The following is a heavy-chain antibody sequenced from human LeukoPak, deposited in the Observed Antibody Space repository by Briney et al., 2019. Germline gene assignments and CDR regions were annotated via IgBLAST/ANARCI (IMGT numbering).Heavy chain of an antibody. V-gene: IGHV3-7*03. J-gene: IGHJ4*02. D-gene: IGHD6-25*01. CDR2: IKQDGSDR. Sequence: GGSLRLSCAASGFTFSSYAMSWVRQAPGKGLEWVANIKQDGSDRYYVDSVKGRFTISRDNAKNSLYLQMNSLRDEDTAVYYCARDSAAHGGFWGQGTPVIVSS. CDR1: GFTFSSYA. CDR3: ARDSAAHGGF.